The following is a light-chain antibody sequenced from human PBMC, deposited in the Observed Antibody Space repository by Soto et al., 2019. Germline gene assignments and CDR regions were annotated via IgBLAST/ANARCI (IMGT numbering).Light chain of an antibody. CDR1: QSLSGY. J-gene: IGKJ5*01. Sequence: EVVLTQSPATLSLSPGERATLSCTARQSLSGYLAWYQQKPGQPPRLLIYDASTRATGIPARFSGRGSETGVTLTITSLEPEDFAMYYCQQRGSWPITFDQGTRLDIK. CDR2: DAS. CDR3: QQRGSWPIT. V-gene: IGKV3-11*01.